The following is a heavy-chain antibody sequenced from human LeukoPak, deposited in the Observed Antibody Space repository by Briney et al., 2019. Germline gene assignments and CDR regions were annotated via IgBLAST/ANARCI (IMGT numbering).Heavy chain of an antibody. CDR3: TTGTWIQLWLADY. D-gene: IGHD5-18*01. J-gene: IGHJ4*02. CDR1: GLTVSSYG. Sequence: PGGSLRLSCGASGLTVSSYGMSWVRQAPGKGLEWVGHIKSKTDSGTTDYAAPVKGRFTISRDDSKNTLYLQMNSLKTEDTAVYYCTTGTWIQLWLADYWGQGTLVTVSS. CDR2: IKSKTDSGTT. V-gene: IGHV3-15*01.